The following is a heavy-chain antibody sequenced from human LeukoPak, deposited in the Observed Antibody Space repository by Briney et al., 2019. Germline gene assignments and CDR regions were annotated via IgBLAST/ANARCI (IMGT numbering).Heavy chain of an antibody. D-gene: IGHD5-24*01. J-gene: IGHJ4*02. V-gene: IGHV4-31*03. CDR2: IYYSGST. CDR1: GGSISSGGYY. Sequence: PSQTLSLTCTVSGGSISSGGYYWSWIRQHPGKGLERIGYIYYSGSTYYNPSLKSRVTISVDTSKNQFSLKLGSVTAADTAVYYCARDSAVEMATINWGQGTLVTVSS. CDR3: ARDSAVEMATIN.